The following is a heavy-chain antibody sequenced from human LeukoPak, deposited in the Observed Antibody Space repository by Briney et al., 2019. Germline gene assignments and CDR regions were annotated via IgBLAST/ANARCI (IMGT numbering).Heavy chain of an antibody. V-gene: IGHV4-59*01. CDR3: ATSRAEL. D-gene: IGHD2-2*01. J-gene: IGHJ2*01. Sequence: SETLSLTCTVSGGSISNYYWYWMRQPPGKGLEWVGYTFYSGNAKYNPSLKSRVTISVDTSKNQFSLKLNSVTAADTAVYYCATSRAELWGRGTLVTVSS. CDR2: TFYSGNA. CDR1: GGSISNYY.